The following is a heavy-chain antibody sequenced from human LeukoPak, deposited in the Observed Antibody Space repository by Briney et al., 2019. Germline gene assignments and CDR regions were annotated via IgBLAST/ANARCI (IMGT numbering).Heavy chain of an antibody. CDR2: ISSSSSYI. CDR3: ARNSGSGSYYPQDY. D-gene: IGHD3-10*01. CDR1: GFTFSSYS. V-gene: IGHV3-21*04. Sequence: GGSLRLSCAASGFTFSSYSMNWVRQAPGKGLEWVSSISSSSSYIYYADSVKGRFTISRDNAKNSLYLQMNSLRAEDTALYYCARNSGSGSYYPQDYWGQGTLVTVSS. J-gene: IGHJ4*02.